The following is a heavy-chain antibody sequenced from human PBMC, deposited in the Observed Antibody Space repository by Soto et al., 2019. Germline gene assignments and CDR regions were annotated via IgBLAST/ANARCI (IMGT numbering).Heavy chain of an antibody. CDR1: DASISSSKHW. J-gene: IGHJ6*02. CDR2: IYQPGGV. CDR3: ARAVYCTTDNCWDDFYYYNLDV. V-gene: IGHV4-4*02. Sequence: SETLSLTCVVSDASISSSKHWWTWVRKPPGKGLEWIGEIYQPGGVNYLSSLRGRITLSVDQTHNQFSLKLNSVTAADTATYHCARAVYCTTDNCWDDFYYYNLDVWGQGTTVTVS. D-gene: IGHD1-1*01.